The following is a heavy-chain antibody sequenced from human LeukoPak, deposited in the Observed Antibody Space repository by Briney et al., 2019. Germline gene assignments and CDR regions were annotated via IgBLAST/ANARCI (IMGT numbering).Heavy chain of an antibody. CDR3: TRDSAAPGADLDY. Sequence: GGSLRLSCAASGFTFSSYWMHWVRQAPGKGLVWVSHISTDGSMTDYAGSVEGRFTISRDNARNTLYLQVNSLRAEDTAVYYCTRDSAAPGADLDYWGQGTLVTVSS. V-gene: IGHV3-74*01. CDR2: ISTDGSMT. D-gene: IGHD6-13*01. J-gene: IGHJ4*02. CDR1: GFTFSSYW.